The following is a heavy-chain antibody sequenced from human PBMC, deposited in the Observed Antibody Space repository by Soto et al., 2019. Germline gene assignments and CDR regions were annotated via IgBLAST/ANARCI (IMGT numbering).Heavy chain of an antibody. V-gene: IGHV3-30-3*01. D-gene: IGHD3-3*01. CDR1: GFTFSSYA. Sequence: QVQLVESGGGVVQPGRSLRLSCAASGFTFSSYAMHWVRQAPGKGLEWVAVISYDGSNKYYADSVKGRFTISRDNSKNTLYLQMNSLRAEDTAVYYCARGLYDFWSGYRRSGGMDVWGQGTTVTVSS. J-gene: IGHJ6*02. CDR3: ARGLYDFWSGYRRSGGMDV. CDR2: ISYDGSNK.